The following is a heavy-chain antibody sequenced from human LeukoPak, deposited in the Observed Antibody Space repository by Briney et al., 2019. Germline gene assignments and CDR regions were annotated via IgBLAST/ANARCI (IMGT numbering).Heavy chain of an antibody. D-gene: IGHD3-3*01. CDR3: AKDAIDITQGNGMDV. CDR2: ISYDGSNK. J-gene: IGHJ6*02. V-gene: IGHV3-30*18. Sequence: GGSLRLSCAASGFTFSSYGMHWVRQAPGKGLEWVAVISYDGSNKYYADSVKGRFTISRDNSENTLYLQMNSLRAEDTAVYYCAKDAIDITQGNGMDVWGQGTTVTVSS. CDR1: GFTFSSYG.